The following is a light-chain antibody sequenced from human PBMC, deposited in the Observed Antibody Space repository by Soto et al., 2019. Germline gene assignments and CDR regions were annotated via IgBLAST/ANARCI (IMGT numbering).Light chain of an antibody. Sequence: DIQMTQSPSSLSASVGDRITITCRASQSISRYLNWYQQKPGEAPKLLIYAASTLQSGVPSRFSGSGSGTDFTLTINSLQPEDFATYYCQQSYSVPTWTFGQGTKVEIK. CDR3: QQSYSVPTWT. V-gene: IGKV1-39*01. J-gene: IGKJ1*01. CDR2: AAS. CDR1: QSISRY.